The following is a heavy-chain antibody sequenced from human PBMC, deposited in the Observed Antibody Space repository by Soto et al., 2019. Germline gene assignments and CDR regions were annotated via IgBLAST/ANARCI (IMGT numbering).Heavy chain of an antibody. J-gene: IGHJ4*02. CDR2: IIPIFGTA. Sequence: ASVKVSCKASGGTFSSYAISWVRQAPGQGLEWMGGIIPIFGTANYAQKFQGRVTITADKSTSTAYMELSSLRSEDTAVYYCARVVSLAARPVFDYWGQGTLVTVSS. D-gene: IGHD6-6*01. CDR3: ARVVSLAARPVFDY. CDR1: GGTFSSYA. V-gene: IGHV1-69*06.